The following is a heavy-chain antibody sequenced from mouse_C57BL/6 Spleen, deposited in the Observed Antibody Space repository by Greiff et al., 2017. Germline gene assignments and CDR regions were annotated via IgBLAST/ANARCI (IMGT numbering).Heavy chain of an antibody. V-gene: IGHV1-26*01. CDR2: INPNNGGT. CDR1: GYTFTDYY. D-gene: IGHD1-1*01. Sequence: EVQLQQSGPELVKPGASVKISCKASGYTFTDYYMNWVKQSHGKSLEWIGDINPNNGGTSYNQKFKGKATLTVDKSSSTAYMELRSLTSEDSAVYYCARLGGSSTDFDYWGQGTTLTVSS. J-gene: IGHJ2*01. CDR3: ARLGGSSTDFDY.